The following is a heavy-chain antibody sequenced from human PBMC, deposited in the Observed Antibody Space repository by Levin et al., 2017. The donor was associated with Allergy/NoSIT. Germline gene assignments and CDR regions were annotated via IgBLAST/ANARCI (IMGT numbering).Heavy chain of an antibody. CDR3: ARELYNWNPGYFGY. J-gene: IGHJ4*02. CDR1: GYTFTGYY. CDR2: VNSNSGAT. D-gene: IGHD1-20*01. V-gene: IGHV1-2*02. Sequence: GASVKVSCKASGYTFTGYYFHWVRQAPGQGLEWMGWVNSNSGATNYAQKFQGRVTMTWDTSLTTTYMDLSSLRSDDTAVYYCARELYNWNPGYFGYWGQGTLVTVSS.